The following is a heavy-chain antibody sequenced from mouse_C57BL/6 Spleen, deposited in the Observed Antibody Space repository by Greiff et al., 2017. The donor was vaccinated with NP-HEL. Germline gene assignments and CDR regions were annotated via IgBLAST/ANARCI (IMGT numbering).Heavy chain of an antibody. D-gene: IGHD2-1*01. CDR2: ISDGGSYT. Sequence: EVQLVESGGGLVKPGGSLKLSCAASGFTFSSYAMSWVRQTPEKRLEWVATISDGGSYTYYPDNVKGRFTITRDNAKNNLYLQMSHLKSEDTAMYYCAREDKVNFYAMDYWGQGTSVTVSS. J-gene: IGHJ4*01. CDR1: GFTFSSYA. V-gene: IGHV5-4*01. CDR3: AREDKVNFYAMDY.